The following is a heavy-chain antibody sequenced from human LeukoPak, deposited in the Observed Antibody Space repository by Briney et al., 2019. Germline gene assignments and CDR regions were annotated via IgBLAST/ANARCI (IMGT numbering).Heavy chain of an antibody. J-gene: IGHJ4*02. CDR1: GFTFSSYV. D-gene: IGHD1-1*01. CDR3: ATATGLKVFDY. V-gene: IGHV3-30*03. Sequence: PGRSLRLSCAASGFTFSSYVMHWVRQAPGKGLEWVAAISYDGGNEYYADSVKGRFTISRDDSKNTLYLQMNSLRAEDTAMYYCATATGLKVFDYWGRGTLVTVSS. CDR2: ISYDGGNE.